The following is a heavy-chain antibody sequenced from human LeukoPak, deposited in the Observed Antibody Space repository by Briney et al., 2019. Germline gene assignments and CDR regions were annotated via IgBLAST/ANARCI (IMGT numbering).Heavy chain of an antibody. V-gene: IGHV4-39*07. CDR1: GGSISSSSYY. J-gene: IGHJ4*02. CDR3: ARDEAVAAPGFFGY. D-gene: IGHD6-19*01. CDR2: IYYSGST. Sequence: PSETLSLTCTVSGGSISSSSYYWGWIRQPPGKGLEWIGSIYYSGSTYYNPSLKSRVTISVDTSKNQFSLKLSSVTAADTAVYYCARDEAVAAPGFFGYWGQGTLVTVSS.